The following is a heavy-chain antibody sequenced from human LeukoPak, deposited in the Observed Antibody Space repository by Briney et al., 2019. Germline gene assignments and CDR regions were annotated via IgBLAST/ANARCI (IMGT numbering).Heavy chain of an antibody. V-gene: IGHV4-34*09. CDR1: GGSFSGYY. CDR2: INHSGST. Sequence: PSETLSLTCAVYGGSFSGYYWSWIRQPPGKGLEWIGEINHSGSTNYNPSLKSRVTISVDTSKNQFSLKLSSVTAADTAVYYCARVADSSGYQYYFDYWGQGTLVTVSS. CDR3: ARVADSSGYQYYFDY. D-gene: IGHD3-22*01. J-gene: IGHJ4*02.